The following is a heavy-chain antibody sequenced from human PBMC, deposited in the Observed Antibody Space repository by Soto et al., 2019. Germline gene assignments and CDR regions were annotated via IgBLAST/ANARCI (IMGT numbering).Heavy chain of an antibody. CDR3: ARGRYCLTGRCFPNWFDS. D-gene: IGHD7-27*01. Sequence: SETLSLTCSVSGDSISNLNYFWAWIRQPPGQALEYIEYIYKSATTYYNPSFDSRVAISVDTSKSQFSLNVTSVTAADTAVYFCARGRYCLTGRCFPNWFDSWGQGALVTVSS. CDR1: GDSISNLNYF. J-gene: IGHJ5*01. V-gene: IGHV4-30-4*01. CDR2: IYKSATT.